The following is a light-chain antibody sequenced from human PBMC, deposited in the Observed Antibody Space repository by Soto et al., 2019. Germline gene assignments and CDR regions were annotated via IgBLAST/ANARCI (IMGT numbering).Light chain of an antibody. CDR2: GAS. CDR3: QQYGSSRGIT. V-gene: IGKV3-20*01. CDR1: QSVSSD. Sequence: EIVMTQSPATLSVSPGERATLSCRASQSVSSDLAWYHQKPGQAPRLLIYGASTRATGIPARFSGSGSGTDFTLTISRLEPEDFAVYYCQQYGSSRGITFGPGTKVDIK. J-gene: IGKJ3*01.